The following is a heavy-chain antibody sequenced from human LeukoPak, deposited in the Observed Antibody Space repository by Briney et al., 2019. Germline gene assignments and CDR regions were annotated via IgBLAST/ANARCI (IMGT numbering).Heavy chain of an antibody. CDR3: VRSGYCTTGTCYTDYSDR. J-gene: IGHJ4*02. V-gene: IGHV3-72*01. CDR2: TRNKINSYTT. CDR1: GFITSNHY. Sequence: GGSLRLSCAASGFITSNHYMDWVRQAPGKGLEWVGRTRNKINSYTTEYAASVKGRFTISTDESKNSLYLQMNSLKIEDTAIYFCVRSGYCTTGTCYTDYSDRWGQGTPVTVSS. D-gene: IGHD2-8*01.